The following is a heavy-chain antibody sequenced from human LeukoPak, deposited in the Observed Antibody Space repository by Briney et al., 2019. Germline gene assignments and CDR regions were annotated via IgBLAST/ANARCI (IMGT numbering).Heavy chain of an antibody. V-gene: IGHV4-59*01. CDR2: IYYSGNT. CDR1: GVSISSYY. J-gene: IGHJ4*02. Sequence: SETLSLTCTVSGVSISSYYWSCIRQPPGKGLEWIGYIYYSGNTNYNPSLKRRVTISVDTSKNQISLKLRSVTAADTAVYYCAREGTLDRSGYYLGYWGQGTLVTVSS. D-gene: IGHD3-22*01. CDR3: AREGTLDRSGYYLGY.